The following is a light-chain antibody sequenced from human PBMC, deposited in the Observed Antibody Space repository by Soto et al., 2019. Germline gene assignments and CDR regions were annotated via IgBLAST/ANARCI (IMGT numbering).Light chain of an antibody. CDR1: SSNIGSNT. CDR3: AAWDDSLTAVL. CDR2: NND. Sequence: QSVLTQPPSASGTPGQSVTISCSGSSSNIGSNTVNWYQQLSGAAPKLLIHNNDQRPSGVPDRFYGSKSDTSASLAISGLQSADEADYYCAAWDDSLTAVLFGGGTKLTVL. J-gene: IGLJ3*02. V-gene: IGLV1-44*01.